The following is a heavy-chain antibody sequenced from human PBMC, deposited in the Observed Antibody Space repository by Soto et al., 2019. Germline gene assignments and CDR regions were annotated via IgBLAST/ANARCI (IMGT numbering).Heavy chain of an antibody. J-gene: IGHJ4*02. V-gene: IGHV3-30-3*01. CDR2: ISYDGSNK. CDR3: ARGEYYYDSSGPY. CDR1: GFTFSSYA. Sequence: PGGSLRLSCAASGFTFSSYAMHWVRQAPGKGLEWVAVISYDGSNKYYADSVKGRFTISRDNSKNTLYLQMNSLRAEDTAVYYCARGEYYYDSSGPYWGQGTLVTVSS. D-gene: IGHD3-22*01.